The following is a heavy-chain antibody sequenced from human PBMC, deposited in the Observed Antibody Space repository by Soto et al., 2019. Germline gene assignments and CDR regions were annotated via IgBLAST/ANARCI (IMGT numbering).Heavy chain of an antibody. J-gene: IGHJ6*02. CDR1: GYGFTSYG. CDR3: ARVFYSSSWSPYYYYYGMDV. V-gene: IGHV1-18*01. D-gene: IGHD6-13*01. CDR2: VTAYNGNT. Sequence: ASVKVSCKACGYGFTSYGISWVRQAPGQGLEWMGWVTAYNGNTNYAQKLQGRVTMTTDTSTSTAYMELRSLRSDDTAVYYCARVFYSSSWSPYYYYYGMDVWGQGTTVTVSS.